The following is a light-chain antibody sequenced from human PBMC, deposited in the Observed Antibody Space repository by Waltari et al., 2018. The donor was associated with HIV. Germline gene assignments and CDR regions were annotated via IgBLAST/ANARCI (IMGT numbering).Light chain of an antibody. CDR1: SSNIGNNY. Sequence: QSVLTQPPSVSAAPGQKVTISCSGSSSNIGNNYVSWYQHLPGTAPKRLIYENIQPPSGIPGLFSGAKSGTSATLGITGLQTGDEADYYCGTWDSSLSVVVFGTGTKVTVL. CDR3: GTWDSSLSVVV. V-gene: IGLV1-51*01. J-gene: IGLJ1*01. CDR2: ENI.